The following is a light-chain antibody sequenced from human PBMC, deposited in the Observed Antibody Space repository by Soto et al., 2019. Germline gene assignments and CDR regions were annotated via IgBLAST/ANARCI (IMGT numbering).Light chain of an antibody. CDR2: DVT. V-gene: IGLV2-14*03. CDR1: SNDVGGYNY. Sequence: QSVLTQPASVSGSPGESITISCTGTSNDVGGYNYVSWYQHHPGKAPKLIICDVTDRPSGISYRFSASKSGNTASLTISGLQAEDEADYYCSSYTSSNAEVFGPGTKVTVL. CDR3: SSYTSSNAEV. J-gene: IGLJ1*01.